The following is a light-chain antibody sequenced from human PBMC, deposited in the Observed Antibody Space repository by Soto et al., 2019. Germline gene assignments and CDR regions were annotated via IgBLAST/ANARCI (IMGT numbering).Light chain of an antibody. CDR1: QDISKS. J-gene: IGKJ4*01. CDR3: QQYDGFPHT. V-gene: IGKV1-33*01. Sequence: DIKMTQLPSSLPASVGDRVTITCQASQDISKSLNWYQQKPRQAPKLLIYDASDLQIGVPSRFSGSGSGTQFTLIISSLEPEDFATYYCQQYDGFPHTFGGGTRVDTK. CDR2: DAS.